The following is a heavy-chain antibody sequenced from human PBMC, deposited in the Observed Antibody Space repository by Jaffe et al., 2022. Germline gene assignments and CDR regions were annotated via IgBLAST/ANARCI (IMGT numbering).Heavy chain of an antibody. CDR2: INPNSGGT. J-gene: IGHJ1*01. V-gene: IGHV1-2*02. CDR3: ARTQSITMTEPSAEYFQH. Sequence: QVQLVQSGAEVKKPGASVKVSCKASGYTFTGYYMHWVRQAPGQGLEWMGWINPNSGGTNYAQKFQGRVTMTRDTSISTAYMELSRLRSDDTAVYYCARTQSITMTEPSAEYFQHWGQGTLVTVSS. D-gene: IGHD3-22*01. CDR1: GYTFTGYY.